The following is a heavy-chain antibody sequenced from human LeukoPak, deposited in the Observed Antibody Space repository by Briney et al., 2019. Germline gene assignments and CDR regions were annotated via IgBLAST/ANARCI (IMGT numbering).Heavy chain of an antibody. CDR3: AKGLGKAGASNTWYFDL. D-gene: IGHD6-13*01. CDR2: ITSDGGGQ. Sequence: GGSLRLSCAASGFTFSPSGMHWVRQAPGKGPEWAAFITSDGGGQYYADSVKGRFTISGDNSKDTLFLQMNSLRVEDTAVYYCAKGLGKAGASNTWYFDLWGRGTLVTVSS. J-gene: IGHJ2*01. V-gene: IGHV3-30*02. CDR1: GFTFSPSG.